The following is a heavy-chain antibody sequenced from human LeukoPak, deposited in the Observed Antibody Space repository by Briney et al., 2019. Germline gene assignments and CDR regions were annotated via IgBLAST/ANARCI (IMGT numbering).Heavy chain of an antibody. CDR1: GFTFSSYS. CDR2: ISSSGSTI. D-gene: IGHD2-2*02. V-gene: IGHV3-21*04. J-gene: IGHJ4*02. Sequence: GGSLRLSCAASGFTFSSYSMNWVRQAPGKGLEWVSSISSSGSTIYYADSVKGRFTISRDNAKNSLYLQMNSLRAEDTAVYYCARGIQYCSSTSCYMVPREEYYFDYWGQGTLVTVSS. CDR3: ARGIQYCSSTSCYMVPREEYYFDY.